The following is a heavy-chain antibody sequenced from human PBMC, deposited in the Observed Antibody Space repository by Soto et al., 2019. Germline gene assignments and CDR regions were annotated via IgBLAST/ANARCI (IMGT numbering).Heavy chain of an antibody. CDR2: TYYRSKWYN. CDR1: GDSVSSNSAG. J-gene: IGHJ6*03. D-gene: IGHD1-1*01. CDR3: ARGSWDDVSGHYYMDV. V-gene: IGHV6-1*01. Sequence: QVQLQQSGTGLVKPSQTLSLTCDISGDSVSSNSAGWNWIRQTPSRGLEWLGRTYYRSKWYNNYAVSVKSRVSVNPDTAKNQFSLQLNSVTPEDTAVYYCARGSWDDVSGHYYMDVWGKGTTVTVSS.